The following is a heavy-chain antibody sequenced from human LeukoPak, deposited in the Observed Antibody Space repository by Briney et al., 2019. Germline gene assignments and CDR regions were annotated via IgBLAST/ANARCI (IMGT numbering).Heavy chain of an antibody. CDR2: FDPEDGET. D-gene: IGHD3-10*01. CDR3: AISLWFGELSLNFDY. CDR1: GDTLTELS. V-gene: IGHV1-24*01. J-gene: IGHJ4*02. Sequence: ASVKVSCKVSGDTLTELSMHWVRQAPGKGLEWMGGFDPEDGETIYAQKFQGRVTMTEDTSTDTAYMELSSLRSEDTAVYYCAISLWFGELSLNFDYWGQGTLVTVSS.